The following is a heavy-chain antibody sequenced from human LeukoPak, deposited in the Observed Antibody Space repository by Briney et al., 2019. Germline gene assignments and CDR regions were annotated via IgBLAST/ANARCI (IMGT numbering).Heavy chain of an antibody. D-gene: IGHD2-15*01. Sequence: GGSLRLSCTASGFTFSSYWMQWVRQAPGKGLVWVSRIDSDGSSPSYADSVKGRFTISRDNSKNTLYLQMNNLSAEDTAVYYCARETSGSFPYWGQGTLVTVSS. CDR3: ARETSGSFPY. V-gene: IGHV3-74*01. CDR2: IDSDGSSP. J-gene: IGHJ4*02. CDR1: GFTFSSYW.